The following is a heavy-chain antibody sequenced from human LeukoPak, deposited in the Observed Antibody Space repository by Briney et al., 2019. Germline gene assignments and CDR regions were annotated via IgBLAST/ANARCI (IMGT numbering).Heavy chain of an antibody. CDR2: IYYSGST. Sequence: PSETLSLTCTVSGYSISSSYYWSWIRQPPGKGLEWIGYIYYSGSTNYNPSLKSRVTISVDTSKNQFSLKLSSVTAADTAVYYCARVVRGTIFGVVIPYFDYWGQGTLVTVSS. CDR1: GYSISSSYY. D-gene: IGHD3-3*01. J-gene: IGHJ4*02. V-gene: IGHV4-61*01. CDR3: ARVVRGTIFGVVIPYFDY.